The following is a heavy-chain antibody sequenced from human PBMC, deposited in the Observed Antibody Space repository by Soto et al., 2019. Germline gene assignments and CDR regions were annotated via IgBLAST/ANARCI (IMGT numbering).Heavy chain of an antibody. D-gene: IGHD3-22*01. CDR3: AKLLLPSDYYDSSGIDY. J-gene: IGHJ4*02. Sequence: GASVKVSCKASGYTFTSYGISWVRQAPGQGLEWMGWISAYNGNTNYAQKLQGRVTMTTDTSTSTAYMELRSLRSDDTAVYYCAKLLLPSDYYDSSGIDYWGQGTLVTVSS. CDR2: ISAYNGNT. V-gene: IGHV1-18*04. CDR1: GYTFTSYG.